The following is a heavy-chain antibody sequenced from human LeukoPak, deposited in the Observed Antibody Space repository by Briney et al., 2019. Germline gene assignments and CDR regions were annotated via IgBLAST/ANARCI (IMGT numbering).Heavy chain of an antibody. CDR1: GGTFSSYA. D-gene: IGHD3-9*01. CDR2: IIPIFGTA. V-gene: IGHV1-69*06. CDR3: ARSRGGGRYFDWFGAFDI. J-gene: IGHJ3*02. Sequence: SVKVSCKASGGTFSSYAISWVRQAPGQGLEWMGGIIPIFGTANYAQKFQGRVTITADKSTSTAYMELSSLRSEDTAVYYCARSRGGGRYFDWFGAFDIWGQGTMVTVSS.